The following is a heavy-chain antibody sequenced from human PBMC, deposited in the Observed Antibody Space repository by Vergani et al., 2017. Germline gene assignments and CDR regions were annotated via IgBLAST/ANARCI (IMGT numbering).Heavy chain of an antibody. CDR2: IYYSGST. J-gene: IGHJ6*03. V-gene: IGHV4-59*01. D-gene: IGHD2-2*01. CDR1: GGSISSYY. CDR3: ARALGYCSSTSCETGGDYYYYMDV. Sequence: QVQLQESGPGLVKPSETLSLTCTVSGGSISSYYWSWIRQPPGKGLEWIGYIYYSGSTNYNPSLKSRVTISVDTSKNQFSLKLSSVTAADTAVYYCARALGYCSSTSCETGGDYYYYMDVWGKGTTVTVSS.